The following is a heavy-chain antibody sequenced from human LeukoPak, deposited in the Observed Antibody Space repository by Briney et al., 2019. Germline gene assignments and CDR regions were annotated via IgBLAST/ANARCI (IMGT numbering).Heavy chain of an antibody. CDR3: ARNGDYPDYYYYYGMDV. V-gene: IGHV1-46*01. Sequence: GASVKVSCKASGYTFTSYYMHWVRQAPGQGLEWMGIINPSGGSTSYAQKFQGRVTMTRDTSTSTVYMELSSLRSEDTAVYYCARNGDYPDYYYYYGMDVWGQGTLVTVSS. CDR2: INPSGGST. D-gene: IGHD4-17*01. CDR1: GYTFTSYY. J-gene: IGHJ6*02.